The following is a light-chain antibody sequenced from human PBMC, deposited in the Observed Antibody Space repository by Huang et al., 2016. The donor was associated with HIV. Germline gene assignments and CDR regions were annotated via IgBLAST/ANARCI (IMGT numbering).Light chain of an antibody. V-gene: IGKV1-5*03. CDR1: QSVGTW. J-gene: IGKJ1*01. CDR2: EAS. CDR3: QHYNSFPWT. Sequence: DIQMTQSSATLSASVGDRVNITFRASQSVGTWLAWYQQKPGKAPNLLIYEASTLESGVPSRVSGGGSGTEFTLTINSLQPDDFATYYCQHYNSFPWTFGQGTKVEV.